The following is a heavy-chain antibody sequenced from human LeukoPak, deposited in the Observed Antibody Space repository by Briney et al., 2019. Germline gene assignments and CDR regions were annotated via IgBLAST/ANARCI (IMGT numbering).Heavy chain of an antibody. J-gene: IGHJ4*02. CDR1: GGSISSSSYY. CDR3: ARSIAEAGMVDY. Sequence: SQTLSLTCTVSGGSISSSSYYWGWLRQPPGKGLEWIGSIYYSGSTYYNPSLKSRVTISVDTSKNQFSLKLSSVTAADTAVYYCARSIAEAGMVDYWGQGTLVTVSS. CDR2: IYYSGST. V-gene: IGHV4-39*01. D-gene: IGHD6-19*01.